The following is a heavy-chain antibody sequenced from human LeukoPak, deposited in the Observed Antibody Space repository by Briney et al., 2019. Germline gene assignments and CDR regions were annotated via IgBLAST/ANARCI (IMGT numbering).Heavy chain of an antibody. D-gene: IGHD2-21*01. CDR2: ISGSGGRT. CDR3: ATEKGDSPDY. J-gene: IGHJ4*02. CDR1: GFAFSSYA. V-gene: IGHV3-23*01. Sequence: PGGSLRLSCAASGFAFSSYAMSWVRQAPGKGLEWVSGISGSGGRTYYADSVKGRFTISRDNSKNTLYLQMNSPRAEDTAVYYCATEKGDSPDYWGQGTLVTVSS.